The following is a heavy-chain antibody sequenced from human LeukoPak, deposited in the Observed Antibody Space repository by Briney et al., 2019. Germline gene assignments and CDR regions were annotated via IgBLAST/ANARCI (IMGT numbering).Heavy chain of an antibody. CDR2: ISGSGGST. CDR3: AKDEVATNYYYYYGMDV. D-gene: IGHD5-24*01. V-gene: IGHV3-23*01. CDR1: GFTFSSYA. J-gene: IGHJ6*02. Sequence: PGGSLRLSCAASGFTFSSYAMSWVRQAPGKGLEWVSAISGSGGSTYYADSVKGRFTISRDNSKDTLYLQMNNLRAEDTAVYYCAKDEVATNYYYYYGMDVWGQGTTVTVSS.